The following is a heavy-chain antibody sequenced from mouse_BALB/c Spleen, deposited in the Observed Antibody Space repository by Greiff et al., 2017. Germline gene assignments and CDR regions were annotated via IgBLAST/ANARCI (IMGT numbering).Heavy chain of an antibody. CDR3: ARHGLPITTVVATDAMDY. Sequence: EVKLMESGGDLVKPGGSLKLSCAASGFTFSSYGMSWVRQTPDKRLEWVATISSGGSYTYYPDSVKGRFTISRDNAKNTLYLQMSSLKSEDTAMYYCARHGLPITTVVATDAMDYWGQGTSVTVSS. J-gene: IGHJ4*01. D-gene: IGHD1-1*01. CDR2: ISSGGSYT. CDR1: GFTFSSYG. V-gene: IGHV5-6*01.